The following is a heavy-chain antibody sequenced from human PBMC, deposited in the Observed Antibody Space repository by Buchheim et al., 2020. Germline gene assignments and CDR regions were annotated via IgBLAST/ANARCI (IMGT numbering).Heavy chain of an antibody. CDR3: AGGSEYSSGWLDY. J-gene: IGHJ4*02. CDR2: IYSGGNT. Sequence: EVQLVESGGGLVQPGGSLRLSCAASGFTVSNTYLTWVRQAPGRGLEWVSVIYSGGNTHHADSVKGRFTISRDNSKNTLFLHMNSLRAEDTAMYYCAGGSEYSSGWLDYWGQGTL. D-gene: IGHD6-19*01. V-gene: IGHV3-66*01. CDR1: GFTVSNTY.